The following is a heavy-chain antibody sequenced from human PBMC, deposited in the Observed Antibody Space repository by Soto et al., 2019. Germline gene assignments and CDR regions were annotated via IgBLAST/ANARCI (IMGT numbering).Heavy chain of an antibody. CDR2: IRSSGDRA. J-gene: IGHJ6*02. D-gene: IGHD1-1*01. CDR1: GFTFSSYA. CDR3: AKQQGPGTPYYYAMDV. Sequence: GGSLRLSCAASGFTFSSYAMSWVRQAPGKGLEWVSVIRSSGDRAYYADTVKGRFTISRDNSKNTLYMQMNSLRAEDTAVYYCAKQQGPGTPYYYAMDVWGQGTTVTVSS. V-gene: IGHV3-23*01.